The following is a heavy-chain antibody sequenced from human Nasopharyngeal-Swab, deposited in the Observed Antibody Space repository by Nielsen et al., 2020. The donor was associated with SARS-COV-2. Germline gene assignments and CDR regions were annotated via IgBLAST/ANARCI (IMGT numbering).Heavy chain of an antibody. D-gene: IGHD6-13*01. V-gene: IGHV1-2*02. Sequence: WVRQATGEGLGWMGWINPNSGGTNYAQKFQGRVTMTRDTSITTAYMDLSRLRSDDTAVYYCARDPGSSWPHYFDFWGQGTLVTVSS. CDR2: INPNSGGT. J-gene: IGHJ4*02. CDR3: ARDPGSSWPHYFDF.